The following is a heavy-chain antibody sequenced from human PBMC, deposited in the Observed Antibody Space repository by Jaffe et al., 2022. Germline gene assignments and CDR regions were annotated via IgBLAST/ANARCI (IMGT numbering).Heavy chain of an antibody. CDR2: ISSSNSTI. J-gene: IGHJ4*02. Sequence: EVQLVQSGGGLVQPGGSLRLSCVASGFTFSDYSMNWVRQAPGKGLEWVSYISSSNSTILYADSVKGRFTISRDNAKRSLYLQMNSLRAEDTAVYYCARDEIDCGGGSCSDYWGQGSLVTVSS. CDR1: GFTFSDYS. CDR3: ARDEIDCGGGSCSDY. V-gene: IGHV3-48*01. D-gene: IGHD2-15*01.